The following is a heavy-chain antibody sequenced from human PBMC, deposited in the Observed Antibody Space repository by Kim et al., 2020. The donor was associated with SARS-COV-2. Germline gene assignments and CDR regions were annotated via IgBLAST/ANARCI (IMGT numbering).Heavy chain of an antibody. Sequence: WGSLRLSCAASGFTFSSYSMNWVRQAPGKGLEWVSSISSSRSTIYYADSVKGRITISRDNGKNSLYLQMNSLRDEDTAVYYCARDRNDYGAALFDYWGQGTLV. CDR2: ISSSRSTI. D-gene: IGHD4-17*01. J-gene: IGHJ4*02. CDR3: ARDRNDYGAALFDY. CDR1: GFTFSSYS. V-gene: IGHV3-48*02.